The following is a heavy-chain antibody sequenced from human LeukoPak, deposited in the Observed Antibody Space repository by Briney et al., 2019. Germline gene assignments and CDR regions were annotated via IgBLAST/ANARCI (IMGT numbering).Heavy chain of an antibody. CDR1: GYSISSGYY. J-gene: IGHJ6*03. CDR3: ARDRGGSGWPYYYYYYMDV. V-gene: IGHV4-38-2*02. CDR2: INHSGST. Sequence: SETLSLTCTVSGYSISSGYYWGWIRQPPGKGLEWIGEINHSGSTNYNPSLKSRVTISVDTSKNQFSLKLSSVTAADTAVYYCARDRGGSGWPYYYYYYMDVWGKETTVTISS. D-gene: IGHD6-19*01.